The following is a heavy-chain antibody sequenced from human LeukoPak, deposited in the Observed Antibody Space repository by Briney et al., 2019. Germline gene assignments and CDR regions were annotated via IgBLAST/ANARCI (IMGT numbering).Heavy chain of an antibody. J-gene: IGHJ4*02. D-gene: IGHD2-2*01. CDR3: ARDRCSSTSCYLDH. CDR2: ISSSSSYI. CDR1: GFTFSSYS. Sequence: GGSLRLSCAASGFTFSSYSMNWVRQAPGKGLEWVSSISSSSSYIYYADSVKGRFTISRDNAKNSQYLQMNSLRAEDTAVYYCARDRCSSTSCYLDHWGQGTLVTVSS. V-gene: IGHV3-21*01.